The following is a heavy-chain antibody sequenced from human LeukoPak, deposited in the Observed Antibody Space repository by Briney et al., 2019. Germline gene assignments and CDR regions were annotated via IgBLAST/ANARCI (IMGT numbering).Heavy chain of an antibody. J-gene: IGHJ4*02. CDR2: IYYSGST. V-gene: IGHV4-39*01. Sequence: PSETLSLTCTVSGGSISSSSYYWGWMRQPPGKGLEWIGSIYYSGSTYYNPSLKIRVTISVDTSKIQFSLKRSSETAADTAVYDDARPRAKKTSFYNWGQGTLVTVSS. CDR3: ARPRAKKTSFYN. CDR1: GGSISSSSYY.